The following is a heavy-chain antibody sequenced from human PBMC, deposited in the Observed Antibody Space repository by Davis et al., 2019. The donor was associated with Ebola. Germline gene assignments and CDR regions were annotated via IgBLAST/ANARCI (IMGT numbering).Heavy chain of an antibody. CDR2: SIPNLGIA. V-gene: IGHV1-69*04. CDR1: GGTFSSYA. J-gene: IGHJ4*02. Sequence: SVKVSCKASGGTFSSYAINWVRQAPGQGLEWMGRSIPNLGIANYAQWFQARVTITADKSTSTAYMELRSLRSEDTAMYYCAREDSRFSGWNGHFDHWGQGTLVTVSS. CDR3: AREDSRFSGWNGHFDH. D-gene: IGHD6-19*01.